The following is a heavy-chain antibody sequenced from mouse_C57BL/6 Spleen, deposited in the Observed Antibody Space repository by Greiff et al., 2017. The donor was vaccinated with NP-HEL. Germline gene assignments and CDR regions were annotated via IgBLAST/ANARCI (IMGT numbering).Heavy chain of an antibody. V-gene: IGHV1-80*01. D-gene: IGHD2-3*01. Sequence: VQLHQSGAELVKPGASVKISCKASGYAFSSYWMNWVKQRPGKGLEWIGQIYPGDGDTNYNGKVKGKATLTADKSSSTAYMQLSSLTSEDSAVYFCARDYDGYSFAYWGQGTLVTVSA. CDR1: GYAFSSYW. CDR3: ARDYDGYSFAY. J-gene: IGHJ3*01. CDR2: IYPGDGDT.